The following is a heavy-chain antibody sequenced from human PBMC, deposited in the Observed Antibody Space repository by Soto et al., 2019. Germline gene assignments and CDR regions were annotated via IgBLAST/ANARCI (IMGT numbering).Heavy chain of an antibody. CDR2: ISYDGSNK. Sequence: GGSLRLSCAASGFTFSSYGMHWVRQAPGKGLEWVAVISYDGSNKYYADSVKGRFTISRDNSKNTLYLQMNSLRAEDTAVYYCARSMRYYYDSSGYCLDYWGQGTLVTVSS. D-gene: IGHD3-22*01. CDR3: ARSMRYYYDSSGYCLDY. V-gene: IGHV3-30*03. CDR1: GFTFSSYG. J-gene: IGHJ4*02.